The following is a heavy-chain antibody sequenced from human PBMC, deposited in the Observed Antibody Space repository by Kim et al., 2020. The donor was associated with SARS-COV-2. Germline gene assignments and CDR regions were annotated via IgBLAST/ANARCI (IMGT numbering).Heavy chain of an antibody. CDR1: GYTFTSYA. V-gene: IGHV7-4-1*02. J-gene: IGHJ6*02. D-gene: IGHD2-2*01. Sequence: ASVKVSCKASGYTFTSYAMNWVRQAPGQGLECMGWINTNTGNPTYTQGFTGRFVFSLDTSVSTAYLQISSLKAEYTAVYYCARGYCSSTSCYAVWYYYYGMDVWGQGTTVTVSS. CDR3: ARGYCSSTSCYAVWYYYYGMDV. CDR2: INTNTGNP.